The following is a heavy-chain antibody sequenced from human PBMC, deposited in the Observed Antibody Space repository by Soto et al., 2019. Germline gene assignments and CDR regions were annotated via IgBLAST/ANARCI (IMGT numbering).Heavy chain of an antibody. V-gene: IGHV4-59*01. J-gene: IGHJ5*02. CDR1: GGSISGYY. Sequence: SLTCTATGGSISGYYWNWIRQPPGKGLEWIGYVYSSGSTNYNPSLKNRVTISVGTSYNQFSLKLNSVTAADTAVYYCARGQFTGTTQGDWFDPWGQGTLVTVSS. CDR3: ARGQFTGTTQGDWFDP. D-gene: IGHD1-1*01. CDR2: VYSSGST.